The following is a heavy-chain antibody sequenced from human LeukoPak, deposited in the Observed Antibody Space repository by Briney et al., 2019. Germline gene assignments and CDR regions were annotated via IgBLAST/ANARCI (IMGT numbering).Heavy chain of an antibody. D-gene: IGHD6-19*01. J-gene: IGHJ5*02. Sequence: GESLKISCKGSGYSFTSYWIGWVHQMPGKGLEWMGIIYPGDSDTRYSPSFQGQVTISADKSISTAYLQWSSLKASDTAMYYCARLTPYSSGWNSGWFDPRGQGTLVTVSS. CDR1: GYSFTSYW. CDR2: IYPGDSDT. V-gene: IGHV5-51*07. CDR3: ARLTPYSSGWNSGWFDP.